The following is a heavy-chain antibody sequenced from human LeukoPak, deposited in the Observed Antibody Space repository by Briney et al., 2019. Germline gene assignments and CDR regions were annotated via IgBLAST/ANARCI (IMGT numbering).Heavy chain of an antibody. Sequence: GASVKVSCKVSGYTLTELSMHWVRQAPGKGLEWMGGFDPEDGETIYAQKFQGRVTMTEDTSTDTAYMELSSLRSEDTAVYYCATYQSRWLPPFYYFDYWGREPWSPSPQ. V-gene: IGHV1-24*01. CDR3: ATYQSRWLPPFYYFDY. J-gene: IGHJ4*02. D-gene: IGHD5-12*01. CDR1: GYTLTELS. CDR2: FDPEDGET.